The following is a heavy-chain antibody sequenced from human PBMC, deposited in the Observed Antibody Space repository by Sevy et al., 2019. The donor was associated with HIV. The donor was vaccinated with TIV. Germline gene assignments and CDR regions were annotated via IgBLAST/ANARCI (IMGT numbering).Heavy chain of an antibody. V-gene: IGHV1-24*01. CDR3: ATTKDYYESSGSPVDY. D-gene: IGHD3-22*01. J-gene: IGHJ4*02. CDR2: FDPEDGET. Sequence: ASVKVSCKVSGYTLNQLSMHWVRQAAGKGLEWMGSFDPEDGETAYAQKFQGRVTMTEYTSIDTAYMELSSLRSEDTAVYYCATTKDYYESSGSPVDYWGQGTLVTVSS. CDR1: GYTLNQLS.